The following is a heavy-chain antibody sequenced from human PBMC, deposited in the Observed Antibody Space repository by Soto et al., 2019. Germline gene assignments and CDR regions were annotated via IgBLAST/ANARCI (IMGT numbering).Heavy chain of an antibody. D-gene: IGHD6-19*01. CDR2: ISSDGRNT. CDR3: IKASTVTGVGGYR. Sequence: EVQLVESGGGLVQPGGSLRLSCAASGFAFSSYWMQWVRQAPGKGPVWVSRISSDGRNTTYADFVKGRFTISRDNAETTLHLQMTSLTDADTAVYYCIKASTVTGVGGYRWGQGTLVTVSS. V-gene: IGHV3-74*01. J-gene: IGHJ5*02. CDR1: GFAFSSYW.